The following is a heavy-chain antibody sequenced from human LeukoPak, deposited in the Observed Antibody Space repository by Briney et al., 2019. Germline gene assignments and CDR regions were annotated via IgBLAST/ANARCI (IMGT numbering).Heavy chain of an antibody. CDR3: AKESGILWFGEASFDY. CDR2: ISWNSGSI. Sequence: GGSLRLSCAASGFTFDDYAMHWVRQAPGKGLEWVSGISWNSGSIGYADSVKGRFTISRDNAKNSLYLQMNSLRAEDTALYYCAKESGILWFGEASFDYWGQGTLVTVSS. V-gene: IGHV3-9*01. D-gene: IGHD3-10*01. CDR1: GFTFDDYA. J-gene: IGHJ4*02.